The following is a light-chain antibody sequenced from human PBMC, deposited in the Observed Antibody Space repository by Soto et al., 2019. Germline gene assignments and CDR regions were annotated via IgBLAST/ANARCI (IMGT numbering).Light chain of an antibody. Sequence: EIVLTQSPANLSLSPGERATLSCRASQSVSSYLAWYQQKPGQAPRLLSYDASNRATGIPARFSGSGSGTDFTLTISSLEPEDFAVYYCQQRSNWYTFGQGTKLEIK. CDR1: QSVSSY. CDR2: DAS. V-gene: IGKV3-11*01. CDR3: QQRSNWYT. J-gene: IGKJ2*01.